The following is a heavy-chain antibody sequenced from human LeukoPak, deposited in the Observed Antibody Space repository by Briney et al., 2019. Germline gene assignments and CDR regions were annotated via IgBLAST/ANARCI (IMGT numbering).Heavy chain of an antibody. CDR3: ARAAPGVVVVAEWFDP. Sequence: ASVKVSCKAPGYTFTSYGISWVRQAPGQGLEWMGWISAYNGNTNYAQKLQGRVTMTTDTSTSTAYMELRSLRSDDTAVYYCARAAPGVVVVAEWFDPWGQGTLVPVSS. CDR2: ISAYNGNT. V-gene: IGHV1-18*01. J-gene: IGHJ5*02. CDR1: GYTFTSYG. D-gene: IGHD2-15*01.